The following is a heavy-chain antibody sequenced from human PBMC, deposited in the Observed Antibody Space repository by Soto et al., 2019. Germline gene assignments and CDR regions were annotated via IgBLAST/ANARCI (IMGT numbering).Heavy chain of an antibody. CDR2: IWYDGSST. CDR3: ARGSGNFYYYMDV. Sequence: PGGSLRLSCAASGFSFRTYGMHWVRQAPGKGLEWVTIIWYDGSSTYYADSVKGRFTISRDNSKSALYLQMNSLRAEDTAVYYCARGSGNFYYYMDVWGKGTTVTVSS. J-gene: IGHJ6*03. D-gene: IGHD3-10*01. CDR1: GFSFRTYG. V-gene: IGHV3-33*01.